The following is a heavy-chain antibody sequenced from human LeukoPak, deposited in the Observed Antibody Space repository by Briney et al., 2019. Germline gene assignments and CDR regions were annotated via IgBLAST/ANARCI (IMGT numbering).Heavy chain of an antibody. CDR1: GFTFSEYY. V-gene: IGHV3-11*04. J-gene: IGHJ3*01. Sequence: GGPLRLFCAASGFTFSEYYMLGVPEAPGKGLEGLAQNSYSGNPLNHLDSVRGRFSVSRDNPKNSLYLQMNSLGVDDTAMYYCVRDQPLWGTEKDGFDFWGRGTKVTVSS. CDR3: VRDQPLWGTEKDGFDF. D-gene: IGHD5-24*01. CDR2: NSYSGNPL.